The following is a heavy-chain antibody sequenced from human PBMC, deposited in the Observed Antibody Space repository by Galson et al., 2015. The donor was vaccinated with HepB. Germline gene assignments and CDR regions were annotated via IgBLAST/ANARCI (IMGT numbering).Heavy chain of an antibody. CDR1: GFTFGSYA. Sequence: SLRLSCAVSGFTFGSYAFLWVRQAPGKGLEWLAVISSGGDKKYYADSVKGRFAISRDNSKNTLDMQMDSLRPEDTAVYYCARTFYCEYWGQGTLVTVSS. CDR2: ISSGGDKK. CDR3: ARTFYCEY. V-gene: IGHV3-30*09. J-gene: IGHJ4*02.